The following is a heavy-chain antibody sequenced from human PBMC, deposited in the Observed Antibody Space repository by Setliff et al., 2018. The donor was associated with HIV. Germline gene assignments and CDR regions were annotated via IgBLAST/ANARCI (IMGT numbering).Heavy chain of an antibody. D-gene: IGHD4-4*01. J-gene: IGHJ4*02. V-gene: IGHV3-7*01. CDR2: INEDGSQK. CDR3: ANTPGYRSK. Sequence: SLRLSCVASGYSFSTYGMTWVRQAPGKGLEWVANINEDGSQKGYGGSVKGRFTIFKDNARNIVYLEMTSMRDEDTAVYYCANTPGYRSKWGQGTLVTVSS. CDR1: GYSFSTYG.